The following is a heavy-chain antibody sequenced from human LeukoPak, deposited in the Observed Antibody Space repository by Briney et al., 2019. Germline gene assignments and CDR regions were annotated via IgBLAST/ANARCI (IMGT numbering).Heavy chain of an antibody. CDR2: IYYSGSI. CDR1: GYSISSSNY. Sequence: SDTLSLTCAVSGYSISSSNYWAWIRQPPGKGLEWIGHIYYSGSIYYNPSLNSRVTISVVTSKNQFSLQLNSVTAADTAVYYCVRHDGRGGATMGALDSWGQGSLVTVSS. D-gene: IGHD5-12*01. V-gene: IGHV4-28*05. CDR3: VRHDGRGGATMGALDS. J-gene: IGHJ4*02.